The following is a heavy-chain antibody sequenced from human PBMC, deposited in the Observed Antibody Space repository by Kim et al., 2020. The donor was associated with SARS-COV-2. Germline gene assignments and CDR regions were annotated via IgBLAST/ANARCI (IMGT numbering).Heavy chain of an antibody. CDR1: GFTFSSYA. Sequence: GGSLRLSCAASGFTFSSYAMHWVRQAPGKGLEYVSAISSNGGSTYYANSVKGRFTISRDNSKNTLYLQMGSLRAEDMAVYYCARAPYGDYGYLQHWGQGTLVTVSS. J-gene: IGHJ1*01. V-gene: IGHV3-64*01. CDR2: ISSNGGST. CDR3: ARAPYGDYGYLQH. D-gene: IGHD4-17*01.